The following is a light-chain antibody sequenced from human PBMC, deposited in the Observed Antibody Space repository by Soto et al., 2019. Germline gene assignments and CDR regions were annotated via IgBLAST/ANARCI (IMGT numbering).Light chain of an antibody. Sequence: EIVLTQSPATLSLPPGERATLSCRASQSVSSYLAWYQQKPGQAPRLLIYDASNRATGIPARFSGSGSGTDFTLTISSLEPEDFAVYYCQHRSSWPITFGQGTRLEIK. J-gene: IGKJ5*01. CDR1: QSVSSY. CDR3: QHRSSWPIT. V-gene: IGKV3-11*01. CDR2: DAS.